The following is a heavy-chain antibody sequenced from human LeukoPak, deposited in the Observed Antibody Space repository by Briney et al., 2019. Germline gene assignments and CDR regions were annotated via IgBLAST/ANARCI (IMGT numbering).Heavy chain of an antibody. Sequence: SETLSLSCTVSGGSISSYYWSWIRQPPGKGLEWIGYIYYSGSTNYNPSLKSRVTISVDTSKNQFSLKLSSVTAADTAVYYCARGIRVVTPTSPHYYFDYWGQGTLVTVSS. CDR1: GGSISSYY. D-gene: IGHD4-23*01. CDR2: IYYSGST. J-gene: IGHJ4*02. V-gene: IGHV4-59*01. CDR3: ARGIRVVTPTSPHYYFDY.